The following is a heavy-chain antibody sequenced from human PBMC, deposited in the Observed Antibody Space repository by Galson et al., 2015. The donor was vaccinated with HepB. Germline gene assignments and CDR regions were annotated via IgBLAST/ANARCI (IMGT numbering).Heavy chain of an antibody. CDR3: ARDLTYYYGSSGYFGHDY. CDR1: GFTFSSYA. Sequence: SLRLSCAASGFTFSSYAMTWVRQAPGKGLGWVSEISISGGKTFHADSVKGRFTISRDNSKNTLFLQMNSLRGEDTAVYYCARDLTYYYGSSGYFGHDYWGQGTLVTVSS. D-gene: IGHD3-22*01. CDR2: ISISGGKT. V-gene: IGHV3-23*01. J-gene: IGHJ4*02.